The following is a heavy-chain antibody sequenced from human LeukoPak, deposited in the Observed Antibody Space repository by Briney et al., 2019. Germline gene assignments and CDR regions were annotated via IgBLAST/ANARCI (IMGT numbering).Heavy chain of an antibody. D-gene: IGHD2-2*01. Sequence: GASVKVSCTTSGYSFPSYGISWVRQAPGQGLEWMGWISAYNGNTNYAQKVQGRITMTTDTSTSTAYMELKSLRSDDTAVYYCATLWTDLRYCSGTSCSEGKYFEHWGQGTLITVSS. CDR3: ATLWTDLRYCSGTSCSEGKYFEH. CDR1: GYSFPSYG. J-gene: IGHJ1*01. V-gene: IGHV1-18*04. CDR2: ISAYNGNT.